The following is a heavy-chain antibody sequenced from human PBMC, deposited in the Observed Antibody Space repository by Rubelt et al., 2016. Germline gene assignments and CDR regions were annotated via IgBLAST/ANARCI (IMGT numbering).Heavy chain of an antibody. Sequence: QVQLVQSGAEVKKPGASVKVSCKASGYTFTSYGISWVRQAPGQGLEWMGWNSDYNGNTNYAQKPQGGVTRTRDTSTSTAYMELRSLRSDDTAVYYCARDPYGDRHHDYWGQGTLVTVSS. CDR1: GYTFTSYG. CDR3: ARDPYGDRHHDY. V-gene: IGHV1-18*01. CDR2: NSDYNGNT. D-gene: IGHD4-17*01. J-gene: IGHJ4*02.